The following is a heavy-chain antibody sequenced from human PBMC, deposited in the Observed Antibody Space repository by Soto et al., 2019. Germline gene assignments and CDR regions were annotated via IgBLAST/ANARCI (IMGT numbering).Heavy chain of an antibody. D-gene: IGHD6-19*01. Sequence: GASVKVSCKASGYTFTDYYVHWVRQAPGQGLEWMGWINPNSGVTNYAQEFQGWVTLTRDTSVSTAYMELNRLKSDDTAVFFCARGVSGWSPFDLWGQGTLVTVSS. CDR3: ARGVSGWSPFDL. CDR1: GYTFTDYY. CDR2: INPNSGVT. V-gene: IGHV1-2*04. J-gene: IGHJ4*02.